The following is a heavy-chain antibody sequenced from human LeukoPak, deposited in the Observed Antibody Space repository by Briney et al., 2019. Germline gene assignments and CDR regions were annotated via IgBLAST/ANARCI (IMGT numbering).Heavy chain of an antibody. V-gene: IGHV3-30-3*01. Sequence: GGSLRLSCAAAGFAFRSYSMHWVRQAPGKGLEWVAVISTDGSTKYYADSVKGRFTISRDNSKNTLYLQMSSLRVDDTAVYYCARVRGRTFVVSWFDPWSQGTLVTVSA. CDR2: ISTDGSTK. CDR3: ARVRGRTFVVSWFDP. J-gene: IGHJ5*02. CDR1: GFAFRSYS. D-gene: IGHD1-14*01.